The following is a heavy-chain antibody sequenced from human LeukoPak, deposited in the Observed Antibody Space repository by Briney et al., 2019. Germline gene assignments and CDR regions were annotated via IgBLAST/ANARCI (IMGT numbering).Heavy chain of an antibody. Sequence: GGSLRLSCAASGFTFSSYWMSWVRQAPGKGLEWVANIKKDGSEKYYVDSVKGRFTISRDNAKTSLYLQMNSLRAEDTAVYYCARDLSGVAGYTYGRGIDYWGQGTLVTVSP. CDR1: GFTFSSYW. V-gene: IGHV3-7*01. CDR3: ARDLSGVAGYTYGRGIDY. CDR2: IKKDGSEK. D-gene: IGHD5-18*01. J-gene: IGHJ4*02.